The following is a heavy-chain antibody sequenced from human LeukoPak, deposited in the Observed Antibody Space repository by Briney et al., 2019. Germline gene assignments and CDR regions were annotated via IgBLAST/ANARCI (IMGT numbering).Heavy chain of an antibody. D-gene: IGHD4-23*01. CDR2: ISVSGNT. J-gene: IGHJ4*02. CDR3: ARDYGGSSPFDY. CDR1: GFTLSSYA. V-gene: IGHV3-23*01. Sequence: GGSLRLSCAASGFTLSSYAMSWVRQGPGKGLEWVSAISVSGNTYHADSVKGRFTISRDNAKNSLYLQMNSLRAEDTAVYYCARDYGGSSPFDYWGQGTLVTVSS.